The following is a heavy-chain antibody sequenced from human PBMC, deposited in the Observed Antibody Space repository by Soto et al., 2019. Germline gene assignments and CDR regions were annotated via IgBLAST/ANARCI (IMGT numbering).Heavy chain of an antibody. CDR2: INHSGRV. J-gene: IGHJ5*01. Sequence: SETLSLTCTVYGGSFSGHSWTWIRQSPGKGLEWIGDINHSGRVNYSPSLKSRVTISLDTSKNQFSLTLSAVTAADTAMYYCSTRAYDTNGYYRFDPWGQGTLVTVSS. CDR1: GGSFSGHS. CDR3: STRAYDTNGYYRFDP. V-gene: IGHV4-34*01. D-gene: IGHD3-22*01.